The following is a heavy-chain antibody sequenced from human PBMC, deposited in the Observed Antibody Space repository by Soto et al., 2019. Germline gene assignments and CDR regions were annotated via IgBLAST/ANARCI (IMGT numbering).Heavy chain of an antibody. CDR2: IYYSGST. CDR3: ARGMGKVVPAARKKDDAFDI. J-gene: IGHJ3*02. D-gene: IGHD2-2*01. V-gene: IGHV4-59*01. CDR1: GGTISSYY. Sequence: SETLSLTSTVSGGTISSYYLSWIRQPPGKGLEWIGYIYYSGSTNYNPSLKSRVTISVDTSKNQFSLKLSSVTAADTAVYYCARGMGKVVPAARKKDDAFDIWGQGTMVTVSS.